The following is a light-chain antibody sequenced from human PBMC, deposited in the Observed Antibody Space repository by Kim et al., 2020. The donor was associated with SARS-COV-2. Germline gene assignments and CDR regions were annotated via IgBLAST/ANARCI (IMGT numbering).Light chain of an antibody. CDR2: NNN. V-gene: IGLV1-44*01. J-gene: IGLJ3*02. CDR3: ASWDDTLSGWV. Sequence: QSVLTQPPSASVTPGQRVTISWSGSSSNIGSNSVNWYQQVPGTAPKVLIYNNNQRPSGVPDRFSASKSGTSASLAISGLQSEDEADYYCASWDDTLSGWVFGGGTQLTVL. CDR1: SSNIGSNS.